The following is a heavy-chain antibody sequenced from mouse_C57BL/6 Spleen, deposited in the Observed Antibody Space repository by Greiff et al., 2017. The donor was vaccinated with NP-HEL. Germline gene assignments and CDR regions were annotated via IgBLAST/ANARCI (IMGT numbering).Heavy chain of an antibody. CDR1: GYTFTSYW. Sequence: VQLHQPGAELVKPGASGKLSGKASGYTFTSYWRQGVKQRPGQGLEGIGEIDPSDSYTNYNQKFKGKATLTVDTSSSTAYMQLSSLTSEDSAVYYCARGDSSGLFDYWGQGTTLTVSS. D-gene: IGHD3-2*02. J-gene: IGHJ2*01. V-gene: IGHV1-50*01. CDR3: ARGDSSGLFDY. CDR2: IDPSDSYT.